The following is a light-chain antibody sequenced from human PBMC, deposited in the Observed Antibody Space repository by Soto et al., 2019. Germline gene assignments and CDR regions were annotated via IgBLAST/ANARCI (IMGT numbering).Light chain of an antibody. J-gene: IGKJ5*01. Sequence: DLQMTQSPSSLSASVGDRVTITCQATQDIRKNLNWYQQKPGKAPKVLIYDASNLETGVPSRFRGSGSGTDFTFTITSLQPEDIATYYCQQFHDLPITFGQGTRLEIK. CDR1: QDIRKN. CDR3: QQFHDLPIT. CDR2: DAS. V-gene: IGKV1-33*01.